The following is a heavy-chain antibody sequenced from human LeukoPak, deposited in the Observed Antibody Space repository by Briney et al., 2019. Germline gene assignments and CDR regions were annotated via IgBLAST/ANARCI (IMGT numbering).Heavy chain of an antibody. CDR1: GFTFSSYG. CDR2: IWYDGSNK. Sequence: GRSLRLSWAASGFTFSSYGMHWVRQAPGKGLEWVAVIWYDGSNKYYADSVKGRFTISRDNSKNTLYLQMNSLRAEDTAVYYCAKPICVGTIAAAGMGNLDYWGQGTLVTVSS. V-gene: IGHV3-33*06. J-gene: IGHJ4*02. D-gene: IGHD6-13*01. CDR3: AKPICVGTIAAAGMGNLDY.